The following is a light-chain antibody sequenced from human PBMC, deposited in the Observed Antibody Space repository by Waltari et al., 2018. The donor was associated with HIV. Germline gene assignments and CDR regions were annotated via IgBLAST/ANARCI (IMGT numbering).Light chain of an antibody. J-gene: IGLJ2*01. CDR2: DVD. CDR1: SRDISTYSF. CDR3: SSYTTTNTVV. Sequence: PGQSITISCTGTSRDISTYSFVSWYQKHPDKAPKLLIYDVDNRPSGVSRRFSGSKSGDTASLTISSIQADDEADYYCSSYTTTNTVVFGGGTKFTV. V-gene: IGLV2-14*03.